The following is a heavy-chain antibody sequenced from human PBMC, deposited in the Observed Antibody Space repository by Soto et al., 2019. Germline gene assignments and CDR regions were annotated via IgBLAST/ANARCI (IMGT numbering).Heavy chain of an antibody. V-gene: IGHV1-2*04. D-gene: IGHD2-8*01. CDR2: INPNSGGT. Sequence: GASVKVSCKASGYTFTGYYMHWVRQAPGQGLEWMGWINPNSGGTNYAQKFQGWVTMTRDTSISTAYMELSRLRSDDTAVYYCARGTMVYYYYGMDVWGQGTTVTVSS. CDR3: ARGTMVYYYYGMDV. J-gene: IGHJ6*02. CDR1: GYTFTGYY.